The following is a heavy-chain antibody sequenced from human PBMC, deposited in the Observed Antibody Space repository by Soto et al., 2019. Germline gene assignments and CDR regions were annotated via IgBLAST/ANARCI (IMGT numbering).Heavy chain of an antibody. Sequence: SETLSLTCTVSGGSISSGGYYWSWIRQHPGKGLEWIGYIYYSGSTYYNPSLKSRVTISVDTSKNQFSLKLSSVTAADTAVYYCASSIAARPYFDYWGQGTLVTVS. V-gene: IGHV4-31*03. CDR3: ASSIAARPYFDY. CDR1: GGSISSGGYY. J-gene: IGHJ4*02. CDR2: IYYSGST. D-gene: IGHD6-6*01.